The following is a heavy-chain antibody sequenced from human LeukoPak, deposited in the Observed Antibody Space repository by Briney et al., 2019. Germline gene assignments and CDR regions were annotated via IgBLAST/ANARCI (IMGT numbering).Heavy chain of an antibody. CDR2: VSGGGDTT. V-gene: IGHV3-23*01. J-gene: IGHJ4*02. D-gene: IGHD6-19*01. Sequence: PGGPLRLSCAASGFTFSSYDMSGVRQAPGKGVEWVSTVSGGGDTTYYADSVKGRFTISRDNSNNTLYLQMNSLRAEDTALYYCAKEERQYSSGARYWGQGTLVTVSS. CDR3: AKEERQYSSGARY. CDR1: GFTFSSYD.